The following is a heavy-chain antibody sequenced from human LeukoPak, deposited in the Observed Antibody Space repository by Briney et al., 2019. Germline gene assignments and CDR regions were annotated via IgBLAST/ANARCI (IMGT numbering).Heavy chain of an antibody. CDR2: ISSSSSYI. Sequence: GGSLRLSCAASGFTFSSYSMNWVRQAPGKGLEWVSSISSSSSYIYYADSVKGRFTISRDNAKNSLYLQMNSLRAEDTALYYCAKVAYNWISYGPFDYWGQGTLVTVSS. CDR1: GFTFSSYS. J-gene: IGHJ4*02. CDR3: AKVAYNWISYGPFDY. V-gene: IGHV3-21*04. D-gene: IGHD1-20*01.